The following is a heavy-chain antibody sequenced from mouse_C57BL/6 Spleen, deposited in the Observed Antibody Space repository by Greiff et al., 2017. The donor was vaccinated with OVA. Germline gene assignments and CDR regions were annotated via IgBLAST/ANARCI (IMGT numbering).Heavy chain of an antibody. J-gene: IGHJ2*01. CDR2: IHPNSGST. CDR1: GYTFTSYW. V-gene: IGHV1-64*01. CDR3: ATNWAHFDY. Sequence: QVQLKQPGAELVKPGASVKLSCKASGYTFTSYWMHWVKQRPGQGLEWIGMIHPNSGSTNYNEKFKSKATLTVDKSSSTAYMQLSSLTSEDSAVYYCATNWAHFDYWGQGTTLTVSS. D-gene: IGHD4-1*01.